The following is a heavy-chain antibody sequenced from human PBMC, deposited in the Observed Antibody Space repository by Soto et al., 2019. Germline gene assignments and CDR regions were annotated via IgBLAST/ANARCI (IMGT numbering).Heavy chain of an antibody. D-gene: IGHD6-19*01. V-gene: IGHV1-3*01. Sequence: GASVKVSCKASGYTFTSYAMHWVRQAPGQRLEWMGWINAGNGNTKYSQKFQGRVTITRDTSASTAYMELSSLRSEDTAVYYCARDHGIAVAVTFDYWGQGTLVTVSS. CDR3: ARDHGIAVAVTFDY. CDR1: GYTFTSYA. CDR2: INAGNGNT. J-gene: IGHJ4*02.